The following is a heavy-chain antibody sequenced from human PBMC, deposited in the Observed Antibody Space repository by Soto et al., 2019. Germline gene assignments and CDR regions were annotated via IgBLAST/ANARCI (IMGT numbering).Heavy chain of an antibody. CDR3: ATEIATRPKPWGSGYYYGMDV. V-gene: IGHV3-23*01. CDR2: ISGSGGST. J-gene: IGHJ6*02. Sequence: EVQLLESGGGLVQPGGSLRLSCAASGFTFSSYAMSWVRQAPGKGLEWVSAISGSGGSTYYADSVKGRFTISRDNSKNTLYLQMNSLRAEDTAVYYCATEIATRPKPWGSGYYYGMDVWGQGTTVTVSS. D-gene: IGHD3-10*01. CDR1: GFTFSSYA.